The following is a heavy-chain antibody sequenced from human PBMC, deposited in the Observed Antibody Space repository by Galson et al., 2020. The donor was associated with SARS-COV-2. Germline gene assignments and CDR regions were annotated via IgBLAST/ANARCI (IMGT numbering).Heavy chain of an antibody. Sequence: GGSLRLSCAASGFTFSSYSMNWVRQAPGKGLEWVSSSSSSSSYIYYADSVKGRFTISRDNAKNSLYLQMNSLRAEDTAVYYCARTVIAVAASAFDYWGQGTLVTVSS. CDR3: ARTVIAVAASAFDY. CDR2: SSSSSSYI. CDR1: GFTFSSYS. D-gene: IGHD6-19*01. V-gene: IGHV3-21*01. J-gene: IGHJ4*02.